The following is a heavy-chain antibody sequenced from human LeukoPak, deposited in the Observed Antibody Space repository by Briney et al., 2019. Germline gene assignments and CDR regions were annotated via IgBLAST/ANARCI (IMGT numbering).Heavy chain of an antibody. Sequence: GGSLRLSCAASGFTFSSYAMSWVRQAPGKGLEWVSAISGSGGSTYYADSVKGRFTISRDNSKNTLHLQMNSLRAEDTAVYYCAKDPGKLLWFGELKYFDYWGQGTLVTVSS. CDR2: ISGSGGST. D-gene: IGHD3-10*01. J-gene: IGHJ4*02. V-gene: IGHV3-23*01. CDR1: GFTFSSYA. CDR3: AKDPGKLLWFGELKYFDY.